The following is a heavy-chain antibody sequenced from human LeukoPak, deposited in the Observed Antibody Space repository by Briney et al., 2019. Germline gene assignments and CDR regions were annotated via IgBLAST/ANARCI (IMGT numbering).Heavy chain of an antibody. V-gene: IGHV4-34*01. J-gene: IGHJ6*02. CDR1: GGSFSGYY. Sequence: SETLSLTCAVYGGSFSGYYWSWIRQPPGKGLEWIGEINHSGSTNYNPSLKSRVTISVDTSKNQFSLKLSSVTAADTAVYYCARKADYYDLSGAYYYGMDVWGQGTTVTVSS. CDR2: INHSGST. D-gene: IGHD3-22*01. CDR3: ARKADYYDLSGAYYYGMDV.